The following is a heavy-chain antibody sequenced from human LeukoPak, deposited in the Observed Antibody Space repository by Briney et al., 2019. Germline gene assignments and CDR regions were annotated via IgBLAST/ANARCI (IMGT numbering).Heavy chain of an antibody. CDR1: GGSISSYY. J-gene: IGHJ4*02. CDR2: IYYSGST. CDR3: ARASRRIVGATFDY. Sequence: SETLSLTCTVSGGSISSYYWSWIRQPPGKGLEWIGYIYYSGSTNYNPSLKSRVTISVDTSKNQFSLKLSSVTAADTAVYYCARASRRIVGATFDYWGQGTLVTVSS. D-gene: IGHD1-26*01. V-gene: IGHV4-59*01.